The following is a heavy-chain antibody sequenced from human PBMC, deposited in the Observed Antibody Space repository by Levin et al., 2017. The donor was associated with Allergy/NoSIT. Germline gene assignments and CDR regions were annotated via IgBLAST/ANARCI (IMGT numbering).Heavy chain of an antibody. D-gene: IGHD4-23*01. Sequence: GGSLRLSCAASGFTFSSYSLHWVRHAPGKGLEWVAAISFDGSNKYYADSVKARFTISRDNSKNMLYLQMNSLRPEATSMYYCARNTRISGGSSVIWYFDLWGRGTLVAVSS. CDR3: ARNTRISGGSSVIWYFDL. CDR1: GFTFSSYS. J-gene: IGHJ2*01. V-gene: IGHV3-30*03. CDR2: ISFDGSNK.